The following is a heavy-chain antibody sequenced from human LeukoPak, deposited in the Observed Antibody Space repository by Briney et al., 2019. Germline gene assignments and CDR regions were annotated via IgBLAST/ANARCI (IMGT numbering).Heavy chain of an antibody. V-gene: IGHV3-30*02. CDR2: IWYDGNNK. Sequence: GGSLRLSCAASGFTFSSYDMHWVRQAPGKGLEWVAVIWYDGNNKYYADSVKGRFTISRDNSKNTLYLQMNSLRAEDTAVYYCAKAPGGWYSLIGSYYLDYWGQGTLVTVSS. CDR1: GFTFSSYD. J-gene: IGHJ4*02. D-gene: IGHD6-19*01. CDR3: AKAPGGWYSLIGSYYLDY.